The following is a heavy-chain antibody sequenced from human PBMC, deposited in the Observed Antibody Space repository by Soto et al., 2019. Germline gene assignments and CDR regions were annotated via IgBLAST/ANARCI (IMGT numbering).Heavy chain of an antibody. J-gene: IGHJ4*02. CDR3: ARREYDVVTGYRLDY. V-gene: IGHV3-74*01. D-gene: IGHD3-9*01. CDR2: VNGDGSGT. CDR1: GFTFSNYW. Sequence: GGSLRLSCVVSGFTFSNYWMHWVRQAPGKGLVWVSRVNGDGSGTIYADSVKGRFTISRDNAKNTLYLQMNSLRAEDTAVYYCARREYDVVTGYRLDYWGQGTRVTVSS.